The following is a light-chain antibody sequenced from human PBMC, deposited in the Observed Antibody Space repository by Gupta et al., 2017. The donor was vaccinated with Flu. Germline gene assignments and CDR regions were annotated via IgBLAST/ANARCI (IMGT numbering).Light chain of an antibody. CDR3: AAWDDSLTALSSDGSRTGLWV. V-gene: IGLV1-44*01. Sequence: YQHLPGTAPRLLIYNDNERTSRVPDRSSGSKCGTSASLAIGGRQSEDEADYYCAAWDDSLTALSSDGSRTGLWVFGGGTKLSVL. CDR2: NDN. J-gene: IGLJ3*02.